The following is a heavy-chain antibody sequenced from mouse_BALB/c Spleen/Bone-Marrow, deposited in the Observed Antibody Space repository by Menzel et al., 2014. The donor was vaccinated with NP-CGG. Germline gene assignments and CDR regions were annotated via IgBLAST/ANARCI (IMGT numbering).Heavy chain of an antibody. Sequence: VQLQESGPGLVPPSQSLSITCTVSGFSLTGYGVDWVRQPPGKGLEWLGMIWGDGSTDYNSALKSRLSISKDNSKSQVFLKMNSLQTDDTARYYCARELGRYAVDYWGKGTSVTISS. D-gene: IGHD4-1*01. CDR3: ARELGRYAVDY. V-gene: IGHV2-6-7*02. CDR1: GFSLTGYG. CDR2: IWGDGST. J-gene: IGHJ4*01.